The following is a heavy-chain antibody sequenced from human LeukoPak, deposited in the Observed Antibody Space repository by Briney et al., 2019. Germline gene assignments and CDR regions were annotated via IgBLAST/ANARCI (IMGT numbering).Heavy chain of an antibody. D-gene: IGHD2-15*01. Sequence: PSETLSLTCAVYGGSFSGYYWSWIRQPPGKGLEWIGEINHSGSTNYNPSLKSRVTISVDTSKSQFSLKLSSVTAADTAVYYCARRESGWFFDYWGQGTLVTVSS. CDR1: GGSFSGYY. J-gene: IGHJ4*02. V-gene: IGHV4-34*01. CDR3: ARRESGWFFDY. CDR2: INHSGST.